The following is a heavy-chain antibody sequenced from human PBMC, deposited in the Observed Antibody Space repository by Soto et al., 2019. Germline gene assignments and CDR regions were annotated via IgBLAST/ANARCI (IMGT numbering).Heavy chain of an antibody. CDR2: IYPGDSNT. Sequence: PGESLKISCKGSGYSFTSYWIGWVRQMPGKGLEWMGIIYPGDSNTRYSPSLQGQVTISVDKSISTAYLQWSSLKATDTAMYYCARHAYDFWSGPPNPRYYYGMDVWGQGTTVTVSS. CDR3: ARHAYDFWSGPPNPRYYYGMDV. J-gene: IGHJ6*02. CDR1: GYSFTSYW. D-gene: IGHD3-3*01. V-gene: IGHV5-51*01.